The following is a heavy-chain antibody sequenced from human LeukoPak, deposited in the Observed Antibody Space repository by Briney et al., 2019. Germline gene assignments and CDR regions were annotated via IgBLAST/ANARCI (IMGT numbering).Heavy chain of an antibody. CDR1: GFTFSSFW. CDR3: AKDLPAAYFDY. V-gene: IGHV3-74*01. D-gene: IGHD2-2*01. CDR2: INSDGRTT. J-gene: IGHJ4*02. Sequence: PGGSLRLSCAASGFTFSSFWMHWVRQAPGKGLVWVSHINSDGRTTDYADSVRGRVTISRDNAKNTLYLQMNGLRAEDTAVYYCAKDLPAAYFDYWGQGTLVTVSS.